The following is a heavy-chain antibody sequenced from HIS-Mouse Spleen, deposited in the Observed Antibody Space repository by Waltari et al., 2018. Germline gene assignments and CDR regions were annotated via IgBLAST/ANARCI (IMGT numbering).Heavy chain of an antibody. V-gene: IGHV1-24*01. J-gene: IGHJ4*02. CDR3: ATESGGYSSSWYLYY. CDR1: GYTLTELS. CDR2: FEPEDGET. D-gene: IGHD6-13*01. Sequence: QVQLVQSGAEVKKPGASVKVSCKVSGYTLTELSMHWVRQAPGKGLEWMGGFEPEDGETIYAKKFQGRVTRTEDTSTDTAYMELSSLRSEETAVYYCATESGGYSSSWYLYYWGQGTLVTVSS.